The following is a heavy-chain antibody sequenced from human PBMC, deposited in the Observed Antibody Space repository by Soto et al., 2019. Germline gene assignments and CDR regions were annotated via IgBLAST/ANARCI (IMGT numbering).Heavy chain of an antibody. CDR2: INSDGSST. D-gene: IGHD3-3*01. V-gene: IGHV3-74*01. CDR1: GFTFSSYW. Sequence: EVQLVESGGGLVQPGGSLRLSCAASGFTFSSYWMHWVRQAPGKGLGWVSGINSDGSSTSYADSVKGRFTISRDNAKNTLYLQMNSLRAEDTAVYYCAREEKTIFGVDPFDIWGQGTMVTVSS. J-gene: IGHJ3*02. CDR3: AREEKTIFGVDPFDI.